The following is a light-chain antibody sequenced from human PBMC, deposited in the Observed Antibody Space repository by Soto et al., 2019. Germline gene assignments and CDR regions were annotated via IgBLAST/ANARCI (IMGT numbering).Light chain of an antibody. CDR3: QQANTFLPRT. J-gene: IGKJ2*01. CDR2: AAS. V-gene: IGKV1-12*01. CDR1: QSISTW. Sequence: DIQMTQSPASVSASVGDRVTITCRASQSISTWLAWYQQQPGKAPKLLIYAASTLQSGVPSRFSGSGSGTDFTLTISSLQPEDFATYYCQQANTFLPRTFGQGTKVEIK.